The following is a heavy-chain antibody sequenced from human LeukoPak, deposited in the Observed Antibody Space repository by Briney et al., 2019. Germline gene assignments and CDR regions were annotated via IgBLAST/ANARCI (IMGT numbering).Heavy chain of an antibody. Sequence: PSETLSLTCAVYGGSFSGYHWSWIRQPPGKGLEWIGYIYYSGSPNYNPSLKSRVTISVDTSKNQFSLKLSSVTAADTAVYYCARWDYGSETYGLDYWGQGTLVTVSS. V-gene: IGHV4-59*01. D-gene: IGHD3-10*01. CDR2: IYYSGSP. CDR3: ARWDYGSETYGLDY. J-gene: IGHJ4*02. CDR1: GGSFSGYH.